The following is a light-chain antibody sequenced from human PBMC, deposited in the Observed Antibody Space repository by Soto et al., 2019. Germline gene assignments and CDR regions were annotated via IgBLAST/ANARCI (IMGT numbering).Light chain of an antibody. J-gene: IGKJ1*01. CDR1: DSVSSN. Sequence: EIVMTQSPATLSVSPEERATLSCRASDSVSSNLAWKQHKPGQAPSLLIYGASTRATGIPARFSGSGSGTEFTLTISILQAEDFAVYYCHQYNNWPQTFGQGTKVEI. CDR2: GAS. V-gene: IGKV3-15*01. CDR3: HQYNNWPQT.